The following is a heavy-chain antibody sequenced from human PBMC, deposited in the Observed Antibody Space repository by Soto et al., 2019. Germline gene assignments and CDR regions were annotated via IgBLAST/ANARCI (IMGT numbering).Heavy chain of an antibody. CDR1: GFTFGGYG. D-gene: IGHD1-26*01. CDR3: AKEGGLSGSYYISSSYYFDY. J-gene: IGHJ4*02. Sequence: QVQLVESGGGVVQPGRSRGPSCVASGFTFGGYGMHWVRQAPGKGLEWVAIISYDGSNTYYADSVKGRFTISRDNSKNTLYLQMNSLRAEDTSVYYCAKEGGLSGSYYISSSYYFDYWGQGTLVTVSS. V-gene: IGHV3-30*18. CDR2: ISYDGSNT.